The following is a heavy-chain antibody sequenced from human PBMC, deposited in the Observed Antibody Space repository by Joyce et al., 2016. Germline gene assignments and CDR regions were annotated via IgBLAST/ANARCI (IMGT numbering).Heavy chain of an antibody. Sequence: EVQLLESGGGLVQPGGSLRLSCAASGFTFSSYAMSWVRQAPGKGLEWVSASSGSGTSTYYADSVKGRFTISRDNSKNTLYLQMNSLRAEDTAVYYCAKALSPYYDYIWGSYLDAFDIWGQGTMVTVSS. CDR2: SSGSGTST. J-gene: IGHJ3*02. CDR1: GFTFSSYA. CDR3: AKALSPYYDYIWGSYLDAFDI. V-gene: IGHV3-23*01. D-gene: IGHD3-16*02.